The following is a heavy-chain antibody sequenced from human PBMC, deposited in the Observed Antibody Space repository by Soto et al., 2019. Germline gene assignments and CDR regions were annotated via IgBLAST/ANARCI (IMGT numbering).Heavy chain of an antibody. CDR1: GGSISSSY. V-gene: IGHV4-59*01. D-gene: IGHD2-15*01. J-gene: IGHJ5*02. CDR3: ARDKYCSGVSCPKNWFDP. CDR2: IYDDGSA. Sequence: TLSLTCTVSGGSISSSYWSWIRQPPGKGLEWLAYIYDDGSANYNPSLKSQATISLDMSKNQFSLKLTSVTAADTAVYYCARDKYCSGVSCPKNWFDPWGQGTLVTVSS.